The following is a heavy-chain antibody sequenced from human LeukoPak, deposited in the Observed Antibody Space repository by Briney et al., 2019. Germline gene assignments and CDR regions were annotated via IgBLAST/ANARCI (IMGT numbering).Heavy chain of an antibody. CDR1: GSTLPSYG. CDR2: ISAYNGNT. J-gene: IGHJ4*02. D-gene: IGHD3-22*01. V-gene: IGHV1-18*01. Sequence: ASVKVSRKPSGSTLPSYGFSWVRRAPGQRLEWMGGISAYNGNTNYAQKLQGRVTMTTDTSTSTAYMELRSLRSDDTAVYYCARYHDSSGSLGYWGQGTLVTVSS. CDR3: ARYHDSSGSLGY.